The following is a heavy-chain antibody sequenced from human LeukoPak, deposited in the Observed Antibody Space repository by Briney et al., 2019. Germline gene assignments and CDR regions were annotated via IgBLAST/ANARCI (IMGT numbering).Heavy chain of an antibody. V-gene: IGHV4-39*01. Sequence: SETLSLTCTVSGGSISSYSHYWAWIRQPPGKGLEWIGSIYYSGSSYYNPSLNSRATISVDTSKSQFSLKLNFVTAADTAVYYCARQGESLTWLDPWGQGTLVTVSS. CDR3: ARQGESLTWLDP. D-gene: IGHD2-21*01. CDR2: IYYSGSS. J-gene: IGHJ5*02. CDR1: GGSISSYSHY.